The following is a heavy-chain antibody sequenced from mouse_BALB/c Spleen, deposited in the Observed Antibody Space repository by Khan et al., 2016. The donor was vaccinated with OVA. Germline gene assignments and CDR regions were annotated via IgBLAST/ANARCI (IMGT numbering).Heavy chain of an antibody. V-gene: IGHV9-3-1*01. J-gene: IGHJ1*01. CDR1: GYTFTNYG. CDR3: ASGGYWYLDV. CDR2: INTYTGEP. D-gene: IGHD1-1*02. Sequence: QIQLVQSGPELKKPGETVKISCKASGYTFTNYGMNWVKQAPGKGLKWMGWINTYTGEPTYADDFKGRFAFSLETSVSTAYLQINNLKNEDTATXFCASGGYWYLDVWGAGTTVTVSS.